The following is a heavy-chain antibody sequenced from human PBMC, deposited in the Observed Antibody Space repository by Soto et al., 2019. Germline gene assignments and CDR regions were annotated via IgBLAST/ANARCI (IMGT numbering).Heavy chain of an antibody. J-gene: IGHJ3*02. Sequence: PGGSLKLSCAASGFTFSNYAMHWVRQAPGKGLEWVAVISYDGGNEYYADSVKSRLTISRDNSKNTLYLQMNSLRAEDTAVYYCARGRGGYSYGNAFDIWGQGTMVTVSS. CDR1: GFTFSNYA. V-gene: IGHV3-30-3*01. D-gene: IGHD5-18*01. CDR2: ISYDGGNE. CDR3: ARGRGGYSYGNAFDI.